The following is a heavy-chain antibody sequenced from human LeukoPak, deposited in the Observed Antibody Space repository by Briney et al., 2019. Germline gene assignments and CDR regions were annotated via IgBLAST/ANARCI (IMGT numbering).Heavy chain of an antibody. CDR2: ISYDGSNK. V-gene: IGHV3-30-3*01. D-gene: IGHD6-19*01. J-gene: IGHJ6*02. CDR3: ARARSSGGYYYYYGMDV. Sequence: GGSLRLSCAASGFTFSSYAMRWVRQAPGKGLEGVAVISYDGSNKYYADSVKGRFTISRDNSKNTLYLQMNSLRAEDTAVYYCARARSSGGYYYYYGMDVWGQGTTVTVSS. CDR1: GFTFSSYA.